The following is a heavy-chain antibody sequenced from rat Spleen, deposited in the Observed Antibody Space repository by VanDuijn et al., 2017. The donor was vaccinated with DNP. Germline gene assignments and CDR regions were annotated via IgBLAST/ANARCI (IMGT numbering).Heavy chain of an antibody. D-gene: IGHD4-2*01. J-gene: IGHJ2*01. CDR1: GFTFSSYW. V-gene: IGHV5-20*01. Sequence: EVQLVETGGGLVQPGRSLKLSCVASGFTFSSYWMYWIRQAPTKGLEWVASISYDGGSTYYRDSVKGRFTISRDNAKSSLYLQMDSLRSEDTATYYCTIWSSYWGQGVMVTVSS. CDR2: ISYDGGST. CDR3: TIWSSY.